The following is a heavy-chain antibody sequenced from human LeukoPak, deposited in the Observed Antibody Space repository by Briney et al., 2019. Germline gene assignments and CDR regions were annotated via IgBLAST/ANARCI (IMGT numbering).Heavy chain of an antibody. CDR3: ARENGRGVISPYFDY. Sequence: GRSLRLSCAASGLTFSSYAMHGVRQAPGKGLEWVAVISYGGSTKYNADSVKGRFTISRDNTKNTLFLQMNRLGAEDTALYYCARENGRGVISPYFDYWGQGTLVIVSS. D-gene: IGHD3-10*01. J-gene: IGHJ4*02. V-gene: IGHV3-30*14. CDR2: ISYGGSTK. CDR1: GLTFSSYA.